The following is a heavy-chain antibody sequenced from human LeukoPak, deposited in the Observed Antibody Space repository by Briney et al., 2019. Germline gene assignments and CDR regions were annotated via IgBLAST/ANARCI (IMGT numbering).Heavy chain of an antibody. CDR2: ISGSGSGT. V-gene: IGHV3-23*01. Sequence: PGGSLRLSCAASGFTFSSYAMSWVRQAPGKGLEWVSTISGSGSGTYYADSVKGRFTICRDNSKNTLYLQMNSLRAEDTAVYCCAKKDQQTGTDYFDYWGQGTLVTVSS. J-gene: IGHJ4*02. D-gene: IGHD3-9*01. CDR1: GFTFSSYA. CDR3: AKKDQQTGTDYFDY.